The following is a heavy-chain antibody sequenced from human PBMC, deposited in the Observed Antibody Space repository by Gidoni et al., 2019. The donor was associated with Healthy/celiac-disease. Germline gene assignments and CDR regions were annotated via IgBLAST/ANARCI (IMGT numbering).Heavy chain of an antibody. CDR1: GGSISSDY. CDR3: ARVRAAAGTIFDY. J-gene: IGHJ4*02. D-gene: IGHD6-13*01. Sequence: QVQLLESGPGLVKPSETLSLTCTVPGGSISSDYWSWIRQPPGKGLEWIGYIYYSGSTNYNPSLKSRVTISVDTSKNQFSLKLSYVTAADTAVYYCARVRAAAGTIFDYWGQGTLVTVSS. V-gene: IGHV4-59*01. CDR2: IYYSGST.